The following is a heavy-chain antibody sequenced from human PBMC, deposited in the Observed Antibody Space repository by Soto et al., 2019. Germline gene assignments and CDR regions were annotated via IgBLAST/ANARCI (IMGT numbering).Heavy chain of an antibody. CDR2: INPNSGGT. Sequence: ASVKVSCKASGYTFTGYYMHWVRQAPGQGLEWMGWINPNSGGTHYAQKFQGWATMTRDTSIGTAYMELSRLRSDDTAVYYCARGSEYSGLSNWFDPWGQGTLVTVSS. CDR3: ARGSEYSGLSNWFDP. J-gene: IGHJ5*02. D-gene: IGHD6-6*01. V-gene: IGHV1-2*04. CDR1: GYTFTGYY.